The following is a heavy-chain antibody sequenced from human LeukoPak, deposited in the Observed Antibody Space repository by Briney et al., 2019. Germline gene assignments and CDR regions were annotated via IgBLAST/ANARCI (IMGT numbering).Heavy chain of an antibody. CDR2: IYYSGST. CDR3: ARVWIQLWLQSQVLPRGSFDP. Sequence: SETLSLTCTVSGGSISSGGYYWSWIRQHPGKGLEWIGYIYYSGSTYYNPSLKSRVTISVDTSKNQFSLKLSSVTAADTAVYYCARVWIQLWLQSQVLPRGSFDPWGQGTLVTVSS. CDR1: GGSISSGGYY. V-gene: IGHV4-31*03. D-gene: IGHD5-18*01. J-gene: IGHJ5*02.